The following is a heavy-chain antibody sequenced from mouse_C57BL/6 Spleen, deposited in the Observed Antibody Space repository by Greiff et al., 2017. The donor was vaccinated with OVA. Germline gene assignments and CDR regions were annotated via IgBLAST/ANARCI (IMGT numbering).Heavy chain of an antibody. V-gene: IGHV5-17*01. CDR3: ARRGYYYGSSHWYFDV. J-gene: IGHJ1*03. CDR2: ISSGSSTI. CDR1: GFTFSDYG. Sequence: EVQVVESGGGLVKPGGSLKLSCAASGFTFSDYGMHWVRQAPEKGLEWVAYISSGSSTIYYADTVKGRFTISRDNAKNTLFLQMTSLRSEDTAMYYCARRGYYYGSSHWYFDVWGTGTTVTVSS. D-gene: IGHD1-1*01.